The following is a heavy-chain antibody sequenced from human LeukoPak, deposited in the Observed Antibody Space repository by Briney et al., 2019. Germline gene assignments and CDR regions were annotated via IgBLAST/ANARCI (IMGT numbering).Heavy chain of an antibody. D-gene: IGHD3-22*01. J-gene: IGHJ4*02. CDR1: GFTFDDYG. CDR2: INWNGGST. Sequence: GGSLRLSCAASGFTFDDYGMSWVRQAPGNGLEWVSGINWNGGSTGYADSVKGRFTISRDNAKNSLYLQMNSLRAEDTALYYCAREGGGTYYYDSSGYNHLDYWGQGTLVTVSS. CDR3: AREGGGTYYYDSSGYNHLDY. V-gene: IGHV3-20*04.